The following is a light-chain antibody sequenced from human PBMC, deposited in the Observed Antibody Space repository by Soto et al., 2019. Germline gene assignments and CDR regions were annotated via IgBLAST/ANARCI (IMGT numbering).Light chain of an antibody. V-gene: IGLV2-14*01. CDR2: DVS. CDR1: NSDVGGYDY. J-gene: IGLJ1*01. Sequence: QSALTQPASVSGSPGQSITISCTGTNSDVGGYDYVSWYQQHPGKAPKLMIYDVSARPSGVSNRFSGSKSGSTASLTISGLQAEDEADYYCSSYSAYSPYVFGTGTKLTVL. CDR3: SSYSAYSPYV.